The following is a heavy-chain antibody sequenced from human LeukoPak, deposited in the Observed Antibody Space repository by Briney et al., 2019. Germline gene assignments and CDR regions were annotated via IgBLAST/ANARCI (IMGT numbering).Heavy chain of an antibody. V-gene: IGHV1-69*04. CDR3: ARGGVSMVRGVYFDY. J-gene: IGHJ4*02. D-gene: IGHD3-10*01. CDR2: IIPIFGIA. Sequence: SVKVSCKASGATFSSYAISWVRQAPGQGLEWKGRIIPIFGIANYAQKFQGRVTITADKSTSTAYMELSSLRSEDTAVYYCARGGVSMVRGVYFDYWGQGTLVTVSS. CDR1: GATFSSYA.